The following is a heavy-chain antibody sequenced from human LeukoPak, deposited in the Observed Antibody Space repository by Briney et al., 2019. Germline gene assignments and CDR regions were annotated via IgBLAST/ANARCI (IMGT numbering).Heavy chain of an antibody. V-gene: IGHV4-34*01. D-gene: IGHD5-18*01. CDR2: ISHSGTT. J-gene: IGHJ4*02. CDR1: GGSFSGYY. CDR3: ARGADTY. Sequence: SETLSLTCAVYGGSFSGYYWTWIRQPPGKGLEWIGEISHSGTTNYNPSLKSRVTISVDTSKNQFSLRLTSVTAADTAVYSCARGADTYWGQGTLVTVSS.